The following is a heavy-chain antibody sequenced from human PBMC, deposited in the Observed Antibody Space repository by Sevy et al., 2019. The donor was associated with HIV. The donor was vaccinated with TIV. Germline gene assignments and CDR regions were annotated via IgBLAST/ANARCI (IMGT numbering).Heavy chain of an antibody. CDR1: GFTLSSYW. CDR2: IKQDGSEK. V-gene: IGHV3-7*01. J-gene: IGHJ3*02. CDR3: ARQSGVLDVDTAMPDAFDI. D-gene: IGHD5-18*01. Sequence: GGSLRLSCAGSGFTLSSYWMSWVRQAPGRGLEWVANIKQDGSEKYYVDSVKGRFTISRDNAENSMYMKTNSLIDEDTAMYYGARQSGVLDVDTAMPDAFDIWGRGTMVTVSS.